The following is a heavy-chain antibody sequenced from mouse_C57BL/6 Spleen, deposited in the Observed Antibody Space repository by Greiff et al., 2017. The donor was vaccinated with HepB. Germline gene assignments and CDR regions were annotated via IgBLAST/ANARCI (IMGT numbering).Heavy chain of an antibody. Sequence: QVQLKESGPGLVAPSQSLSITCTVSGFSLTSYAISWVRQPPGKGLEWLGVIWTGGGTNYNSALKSRLSISKDNAKSQVFLKMNSLQTDDTAMYYWARKAAVVAPHWYFDVWGTGTTVTVSS. CDR2: IWTGGGT. D-gene: IGHD1-1*01. V-gene: IGHV2-9-1*01. CDR3: ARKAAVVAPHWYFDV. J-gene: IGHJ1*03. CDR1: GFSLTSYA.